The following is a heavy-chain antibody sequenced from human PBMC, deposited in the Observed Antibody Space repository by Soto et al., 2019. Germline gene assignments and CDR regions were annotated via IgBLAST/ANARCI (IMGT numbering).Heavy chain of an antibody. CDR1: GYTLTNYG. V-gene: IGHV1-18*04. J-gene: IGHJ3*02. Sequence: QAQSVQSGAEVKKSGASVRVSCKASGYTLTNYGVTWVRQAPGQGLEWLGRVTPYKADTNSAQNLQGRVTMATDTSTNTAYLELRSLRSDDTAVYFCATDGPSNSGNLYAFDIWGQGTMVTVSA. D-gene: IGHD5-12*01. CDR3: ATDGPSNSGNLYAFDI. CDR2: VTPYKADT.